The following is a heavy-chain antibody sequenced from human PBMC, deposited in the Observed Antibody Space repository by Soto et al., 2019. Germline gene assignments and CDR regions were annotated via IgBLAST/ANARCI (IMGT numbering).Heavy chain of an antibody. CDR3: ARAAAYRTGWFDF. CDR2: ISDSGNT. J-gene: IGHJ5*01. Sequence: LSLTCNVPGSSIGNYFWSWIRQPPGKGMEWIGYISDSGNTNYNPSLKSRVPISLDMSKNQFSLRLSSVTAADTAVYYCARAAAYRTGWFDFWGQGILVTVSS. CDR1: GSSIGNYF. D-gene: IGHD2-21*01. V-gene: IGHV4-59*01.